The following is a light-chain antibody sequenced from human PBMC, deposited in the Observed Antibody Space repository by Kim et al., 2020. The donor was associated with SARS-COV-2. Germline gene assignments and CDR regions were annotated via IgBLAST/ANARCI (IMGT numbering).Light chain of an antibody. CDR3: QQPGT. V-gene: IGKV1-9*01. CDR2: AAS. CDR1: QGISSY. Sequence: IQLTQSPSSLSASVGDRVTITCRASQGISSYLAWYQQKPGKVPKLLIYAASTLQSGVPSRFSGSGSGTDFTLTISSLQPEYFATYYCQQPGTFGQGTKLEI. J-gene: IGKJ2*02.